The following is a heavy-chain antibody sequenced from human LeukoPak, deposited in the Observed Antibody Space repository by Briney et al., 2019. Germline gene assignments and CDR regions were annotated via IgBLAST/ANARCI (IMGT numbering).Heavy chain of an antibody. CDR2: ISVRSNYR. J-gene: IGHJ4*02. Sequence: GGSLTLSRAASGYTFSDFSVNWVRQAPGKGLEWVSSISVRSNYRYYADSVRGRFTISRDDARDSLSLQMNSLRAEDTAVYFCVRLRRNSDRSGYYYYYDYWGQGTLVTVSS. CDR3: VRLRRNSDRSGYYYYYDY. CDR1: GYTFSDFS. D-gene: IGHD3-22*01. V-gene: IGHV3-21*01.